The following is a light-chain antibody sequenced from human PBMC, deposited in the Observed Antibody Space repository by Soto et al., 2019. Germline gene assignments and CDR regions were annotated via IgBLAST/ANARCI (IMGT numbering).Light chain of an antibody. CDR3: QQYDNLPYT. CDR2: DAS. J-gene: IGKJ2*01. V-gene: IGKV1-33*01. Sequence: DIQMTQSPSSLSASVGDRITITCQASQDIANYLNWYQQKPGKAPKLLIYDASNLETGVPSRFSGGGSGTDFTFSISSPQPEDIATYYCQQYDNLPYTFGQGTKLEIK. CDR1: QDIANY.